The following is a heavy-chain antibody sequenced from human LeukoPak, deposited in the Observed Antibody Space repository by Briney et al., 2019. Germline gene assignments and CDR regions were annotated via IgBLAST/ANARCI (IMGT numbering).Heavy chain of an antibody. V-gene: IGHV1-46*01. D-gene: IGHD2-2*02. CDR2: INLSGGST. Sequence: ASVKVSCKASGYTFTSYYMHWVRQAPGQGLEWMGIINLSGGSTSYAQTFQGRVTMTRDTSTSTVYMELSSLRSEDTAVYYCARGDIVVVPAAIGAIDYWGQGTLVTVSS. CDR1: GYTFTSYY. CDR3: ARGDIVVVPAAIGAIDY. J-gene: IGHJ4*02.